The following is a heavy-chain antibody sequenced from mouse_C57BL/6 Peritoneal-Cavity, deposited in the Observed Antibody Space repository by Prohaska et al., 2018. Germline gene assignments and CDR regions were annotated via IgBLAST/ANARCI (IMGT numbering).Heavy chain of an antibody. Sequence: EVQLVESGGDLVKPGGSLKLSCAASGFTFSSYGMSWVRQTPDKRLEWVATISSGGSYTYYPDSVKGRFTISRDNAKNTLYLQMSSLKSEDTAMYYCARRLWTGMDYWGQGTSVTVSS. CDR3: ARRLWTGMDY. D-gene: IGHD1-1*02. CDR1: GFTFSSYG. V-gene: IGHV5-6*01. CDR2: ISSGGSYT. J-gene: IGHJ4*01.